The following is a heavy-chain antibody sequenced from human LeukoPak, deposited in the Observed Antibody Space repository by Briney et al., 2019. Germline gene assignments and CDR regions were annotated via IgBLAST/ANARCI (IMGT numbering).Heavy chain of an antibody. V-gene: IGHV1-3*01. J-gene: IGHJ4*02. CDR2: ISAGNGNT. D-gene: IGHD1-26*01. CDR3: ARDSGSGSNDY. Sequence: GASVKVSCKASGYTFTSYAIHWVRQAPGQRLEWMGWISAGNGNTKYSQNFQGRVTFISNTSATTAFMELSSLRSEDAAVYYCARDSGSGSNDYWGQGPLVTVSS. CDR1: GYTFTSYA.